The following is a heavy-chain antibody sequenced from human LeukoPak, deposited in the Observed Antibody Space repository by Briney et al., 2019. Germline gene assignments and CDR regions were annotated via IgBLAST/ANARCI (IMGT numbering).Heavy chain of an antibody. J-gene: IGHJ6*02. CDR1: GGTFTSYA. D-gene: IGHD3-9*01. V-gene: IGHV1-69*10. CDR3: AREGRYYDILTGYYPNYYYGMDV. Sequence: SVTVSFTGPGGTFTSYAVSWVRRAPGQGPGWMGGIIPILGIGNYAQKFQGRATITADKFTSTAYMELSSLRAEDTAVYYCAREGRYYDILTGYYPNYYYGMDVGGQGTTVTVS. CDR2: IIPILGIG.